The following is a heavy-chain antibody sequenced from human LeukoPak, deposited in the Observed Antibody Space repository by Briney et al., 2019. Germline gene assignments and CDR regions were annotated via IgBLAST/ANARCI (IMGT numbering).Heavy chain of an antibody. J-gene: IGHJ5*02. CDR1: GGSISRGGNS. CDR2: IYYSGST. Sequence: SETLSLTCAVSGGSISRGGNSWGWIRQPPGKGPDWIVNIYYSGSTYYHPSLNRPSNITVDTSKSLFYLTLTALTAADTAVYYCARSQFYGSGSYQGRWFDPWGQGTLVTVSS. V-gene: IGHV4-30-4*07. CDR3: ARSQFYGSGSYQGRWFDP. D-gene: IGHD3-10*01.